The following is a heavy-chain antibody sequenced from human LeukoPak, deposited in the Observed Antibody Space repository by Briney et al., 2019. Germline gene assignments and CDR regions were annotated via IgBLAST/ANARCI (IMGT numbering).Heavy chain of an antibody. Sequence: GGSLRLSCAASGFTFSSYGMHWVRQAPGQGLQWVAFIRYDGSNKYYADSVKGRFTISRDNSKNTLYLQMNSLRAEDTAVYYCAKDWHSSSWYYFDYWGQGTLVTVSS. CDR2: IRYDGSNK. CDR1: GFTFSSYG. CDR3: AKDWHSSSWYYFDY. V-gene: IGHV3-30*02. D-gene: IGHD6-13*01. J-gene: IGHJ4*02.